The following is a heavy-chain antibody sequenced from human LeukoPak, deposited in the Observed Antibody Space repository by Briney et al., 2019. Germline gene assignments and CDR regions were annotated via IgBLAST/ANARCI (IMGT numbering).Heavy chain of an antibody. Sequence: SETLSLTCTVSGGSISSYYWSWIRQPPGTGLEWIGYIYYSGSTNYNPSLKSRVTISVDTSKNQFSLQLSSVTAADTAVYYCARNRLRLDYWGQGTLVTVSS. D-gene: IGHD4-17*01. CDR2: IYYSGST. CDR3: ARNRLRLDY. V-gene: IGHV4-59*01. CDR1: GGSISSYY. J-gene: IGHJ4*02.